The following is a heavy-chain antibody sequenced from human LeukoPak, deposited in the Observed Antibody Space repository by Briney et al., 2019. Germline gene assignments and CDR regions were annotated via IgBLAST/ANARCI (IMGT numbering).Heavy chain of an antibody. J-gene: IGHJ2*01. CDR1: GYTFTGYY. Sequence: ASVKVSCKASGYTFTGYYMHWVRQAPGQGLEWMGRINPNSGGTNYAQKFQGRVTMTRDTSISTAYMELSRLRSDDAAVYYCAREGDGYKRGDWYFDLWGRGNLVTVSS. CDR2: INPNSGGT. D-gene: IGHD5-24*01. CDR3: AREGDGYKRGDWYFDL. V-gene: IGHV1-2*06.